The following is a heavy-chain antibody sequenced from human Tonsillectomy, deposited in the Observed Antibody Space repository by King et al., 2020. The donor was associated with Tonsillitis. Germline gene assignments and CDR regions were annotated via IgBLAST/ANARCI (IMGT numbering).Heavy chain of an antibody. J-gene: IGHJ4*02. Sequence: QLQESGPGLVKPSETLSLTCTVSGGSISSSSYYWGWIRQPPGKGLEWIGSIYYSGSTYYNPSLKSRVTMSVDTSNNQFSLKLSSVTAADTAVYYCARGSRLGIYYFDYWGQGTRVTVSS. CDR1: GGSISSSSYY. D-gene: IGHD3-22*01. CDR2: IYYSGST. CDR3: ARGSRLGIYYFDY. V-gene: IGHV4-39*01.